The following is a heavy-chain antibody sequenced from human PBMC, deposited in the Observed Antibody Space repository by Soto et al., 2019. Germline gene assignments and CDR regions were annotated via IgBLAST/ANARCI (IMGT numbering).Heavy chain of an antibody. J-gene: IGHJ5*02. CDR2: INPSGGST. D-gene: IGHD6-13*01. V-gene: IGHV1-46*01. CDR3: ARGRHLYSSSRYGWSDP. Sequence: MHRMRKKQGQGLEWMGIINPSGGSTSYAQKFQGRVTMTRDTSTSTVYMELSSLRSEDTAVCYCARGRHLYSSSRYGWSDPWGQGTLVSVSS.